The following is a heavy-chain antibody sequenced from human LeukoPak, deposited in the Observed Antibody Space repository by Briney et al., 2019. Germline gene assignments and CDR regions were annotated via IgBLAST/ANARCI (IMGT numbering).Heavy chain of an antibody. CDR2: MYLSGTT. J-gene: IGHJ4*02. V-gene: IGHV4-4*02. CDR3: AGLVGRYSSGLYYYYFDY. CDR1: GDSINSLDL. Sequence: SETLSLTCTVSGDSINSLDLWSWVRPPPGKGLEWIGEMYLSGTTHSNPSVKSRVTISIDKSKNQFFLNLSSVTAADTAAYYCAGLVGRYSSGLYYYYFDYWGQGTLVTVSS. D-gene: IGHD3-22*01.